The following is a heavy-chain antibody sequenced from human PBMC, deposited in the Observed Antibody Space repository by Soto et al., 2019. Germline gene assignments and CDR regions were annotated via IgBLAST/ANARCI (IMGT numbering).Heavy chain of an antibody. V-gene: IGHV1-69*01. Sequence: QVPLVQSAAEVKKPGSSVTVSCKASGGTFSSYAISWVRQAPGQGLEWMGGIIPIFGTANYAQQFQGRVTITADESTSTAYMELSSLRSEDTAVYYCARVLVGTGIVGYYYGMDVWGQGTTVTFAS. D-gene: IGHD1-7*01. CDR1: GGTFSSYA. CDR3: ARVLVGTGIVGYYYGMDV. J-gene: IGHJ6*02. CDR2: IIPIFGTA.